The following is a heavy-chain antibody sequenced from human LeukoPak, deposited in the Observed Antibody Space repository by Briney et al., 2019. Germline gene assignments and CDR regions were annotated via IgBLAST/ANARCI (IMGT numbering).Heavy chain of an antibody. D-gene: IGHD6-13*01. CDR2: ISSSGSTR. V-gene: IGHV3-11*01. J-gene: IGHJ4*02. CDR1: GFTFSDYY. CDR3: ARDLTAAGKGIDY. Sequence: PGGSLRLSCAASGFTFSDYYMSWIRQAPGKGLEWVSYISSSGSTRYYADSVKGRFTISRDNAKNSLYLQMNSMTAEDTAVYYCARDLTAAGKGIDYWGQGTLVTVSS.